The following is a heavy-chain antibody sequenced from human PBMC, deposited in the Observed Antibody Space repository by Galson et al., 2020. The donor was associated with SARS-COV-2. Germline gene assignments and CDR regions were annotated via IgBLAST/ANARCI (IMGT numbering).Heavy chain of an antibody. Sequence: SQTLSLTCAISGDSVSSNSAAWNWIRQSPSSGLEWLGRTYYRSKWQNDYAVSVKSRITINPDTSKNQFSLQLYSVTPEDTAVYYCARGSSSGAVRWFDSWGQGTLVTVSA. D-gene: IGHD3-10*01. CDR1: GDSVSSNSAA. V-gene: IGHV6-1*01. J-gene: IGHJ5*01. CDR3: ARGSSSGAVRWFDS. CDR2: TYYRSKWQN.